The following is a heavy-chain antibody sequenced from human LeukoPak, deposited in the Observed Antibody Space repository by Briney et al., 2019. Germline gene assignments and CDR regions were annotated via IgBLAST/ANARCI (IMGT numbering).Heavy chain of an antibody. CDR3: ARDGGPYCSSTSCSIDY. CDR1: GGSISSDGYY. V-gene: IGHV4-31*03. J-gene: IGHJ4*02. D-gene: IGHD2-2*01. Sequence: SQTLSLTCTVSGGSISSDGYYWSWIRQHPGKGLEWVGYIYYSGSTYYNPSLKSRLTISVDTSKNQFSLKLSSVTAADTAVYYCARDGGPYCSSTSCSIDYWGQGTLSPSPQ. CDR2: IYYSGST.